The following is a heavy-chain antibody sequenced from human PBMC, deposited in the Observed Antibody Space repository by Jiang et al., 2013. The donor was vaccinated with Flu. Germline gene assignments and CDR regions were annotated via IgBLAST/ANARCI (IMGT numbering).Heavy chain of an antibody. Sequence: SGAEVKKPGSSVKVSCKASGGTFSSYAISWVRQAPGQGLEWMGGIIPIFGTANYAQKFQGRVTITADESTSTAYMELSSLRSEDTAVYYCARVGYYDSSGYSPHCWYFDLWGRGTLVTVSS. J-gene: IGHJ2*01. CDR3: ARVGYYDSSGYSPHCWYFDL. CDR2: IIPIFGTA. D-gene: IGHD3-22*01. CDR1: GGTFSSYA. V-gene: IGHV1-69*01.